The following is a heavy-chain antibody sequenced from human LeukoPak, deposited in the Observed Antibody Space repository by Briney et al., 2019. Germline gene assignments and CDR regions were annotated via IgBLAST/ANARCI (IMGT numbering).Heavy chain of an antibody. Sequence: GGSLRLSCAASGFTFSSYGMSWVRQAPGKGLEWVTAISGSGGSTYYADSVKGRFTISRDNSKNTLYLQMNSLRAEDTAVYYCAKDMTMIVVVTLFDYWGQGTLVTVSS. V-gene: IGHV3-23*01. CDR2: ISGSGGST. CDR1: GFTFSSYG. J-gene: IGHJ4*02. CDR3: AKDMTMIVVVTLFDY. D-gene: IGHD3-22*01.